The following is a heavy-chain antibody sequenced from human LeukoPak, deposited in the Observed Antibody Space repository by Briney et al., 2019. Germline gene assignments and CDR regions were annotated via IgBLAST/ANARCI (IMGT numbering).Heavy chain of an antibody. D-gene: IGHD6-25*01. J-gene: IGHJ4*02. CDR1: GFTFGDNA. CDR2: ISGDGDRI. Sequence: PGGSLRLSCAVSGFTFGDNAMHWVRQAPGKGLEWVSLISGDGDRIFYADSVKGRFTISRDNSKNSLYLQMNSLRTEDTALYYCSRQGARPDYWGQGTLVTVSS. V-gene: IGHV3-43*02. CDR3: SRQGARPDY.